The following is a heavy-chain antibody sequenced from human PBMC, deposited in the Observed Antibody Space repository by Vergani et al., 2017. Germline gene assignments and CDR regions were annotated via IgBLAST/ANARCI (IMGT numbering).Heavy chain of an antibody. CDR1: GYTFTSYG. CDR2: ISAYNGNT. J-gene: IGHJ6*02. V-gene: IGHV1-18*04. Sequence: QVQLVQSGAEVKKPGASVKVSCKASGYTFTSYGISWVRQAPGQGLEWMGWISAYNGNTNYAQKLQGRVTMTTDTSTSTAYMELRSLRSDDTAVYYCAXEVLSSSSWYREWGYYYYYGMDVWGQGTTVTVSS. CDR3: AXEVLSSSSWYREWGYYYYYGMDV. D-gene: IGHD6-13*01.